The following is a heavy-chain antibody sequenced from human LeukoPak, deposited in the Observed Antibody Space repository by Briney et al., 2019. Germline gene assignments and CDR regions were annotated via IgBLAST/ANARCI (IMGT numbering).Heavy chain of an antibody. Sequence: PGGSLRLSCAASGFFFSDYYMTWIRQAPGKGLEWISYITSSSSFTNYADSVKGRFTISRDSAKNSLYLQMHSLRAEDTAVYYCARGPYSSNWYVDYWGQGTPVTVAS. CDR2: ITSSSSFT. J-gene: IGHJ4*02. CDR1: GFFFSDYY. D-gene: IGHD6-13*01. CDR3: ARGPYSSNWYVDY. V-gene: IGHV3-11*06.